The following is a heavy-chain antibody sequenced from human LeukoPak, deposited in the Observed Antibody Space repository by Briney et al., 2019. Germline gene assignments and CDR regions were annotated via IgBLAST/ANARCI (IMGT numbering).Heavy chain of an antibody. D-gene: IGHD3-10*01. CDR2: ISGSGGST. CDR1: GFTFSSYA. V-gene: IGHV3-23*01. CDR3: VKGSTMVRGYYFDY. J-gene: IGHJ4*02. Sequence: GGSLRLSCAASGFTFSSYAMSWVRQAPGKGLEWVSAISGSGGSTYYADSVKGRFTISRDNSKNTLYLQMNSLRAEDTAVYYCVKGSTMVRGYYFDYWGQGTLVTVSS.